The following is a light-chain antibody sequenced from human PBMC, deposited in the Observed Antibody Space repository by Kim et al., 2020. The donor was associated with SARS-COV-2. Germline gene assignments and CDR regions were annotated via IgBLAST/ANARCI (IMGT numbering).Light chain of an antibody. V-gene: IGKV3-15*01. CDR2: DAT. J-gene: IGKJ1*01. CDR3: QQSNDWPPLT. Sequence: SPGERATLSCRASQTINNRLVWYQHKPGQAPRLLIYDATTRATGVPARFVGSGSETDFTLTISSLQSEDFAVYYCQQSNDWPPLTFGQGTKVDIE. CDR1: QTINNR.